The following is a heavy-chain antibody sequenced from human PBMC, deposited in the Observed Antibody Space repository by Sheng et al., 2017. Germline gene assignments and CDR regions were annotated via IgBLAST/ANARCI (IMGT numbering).Heavy chain of an antibody. CDR1: GFSFEDST. J-gene: IGHJ4*02. CDR3: ARGSYYVGDY. Sequence: VQLVESGGGLVQAGRSLRLSCTASGFSFEDSTFNWVRQAPGKGLEWVAVISFDGTNEYYADSVKGRFTISRDNSKNTLYLQMNSLRAEDTAVYYCARGSYYVGDYWGQGTLLTVSS. V-gene: IGHV3-30*04. CDR2: ISFDGTNE. D-gene: IGHD1-26*01.